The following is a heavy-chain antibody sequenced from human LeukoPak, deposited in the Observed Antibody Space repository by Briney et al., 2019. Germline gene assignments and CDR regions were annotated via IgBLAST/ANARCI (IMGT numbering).Heavy chain of an antibody. Sequence: PSETLSLTCTVSGYSISSGYYWGWIRRPPGKGLEWFGSIYHSGSTYYNPSLKSRVTISVDTSKNQFSLKLRSVTAADTAVYYCARGDDYYDSSPDPFDIWGQGTMVTVSS. J-gene: IGHJ3*02. CDR2: IYHSGST. D-gene: IGHD3-22*01. V-gene: IGHV4-38-2*02. CDR1: GYSISSGYY. CDR3: ARGDDYYDSSPDPFDI.